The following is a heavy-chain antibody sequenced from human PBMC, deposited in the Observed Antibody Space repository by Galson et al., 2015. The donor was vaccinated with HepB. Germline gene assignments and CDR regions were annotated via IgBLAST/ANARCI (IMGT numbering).Heavy chain of an antibody. CDR2: INPNSGAT. CDR3: VREMYRDCAVGSCYGLDY. V-gene: IGHV1-2*02. Sequence: SVKVSCKASGYRSTDNYIHWVRQAPGQGLEWIGWINPNSGATDYAEKFQDRVTMTRDISISTAYMDLRRLRADDTAVYYCVREMYRDCAVGSCYGLDYWGQGTLVTVSS. D-gene: IGHD2-15*01. CDR1: GYRSTDNY. J-gene: IGHJ4*02.